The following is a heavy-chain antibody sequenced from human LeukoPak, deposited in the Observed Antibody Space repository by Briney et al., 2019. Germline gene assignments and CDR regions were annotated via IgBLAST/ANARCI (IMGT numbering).Heavy chain of an antibody. J-gene: IGHJ4*02. CDR3: ARDQPSSWYYFDY. D-gene: IGHD6-13*01. CDR1: GFTFSSFT. Sequence: TGGSPRLSCAASGFTFSSFTMNWVRQAPGKGLEWLSHITSGGTIYYADSVKGRFTISRDNAKSSLYLQMSSLRDEDTAVYYCARDQPSSWYYFDYWGQGTLVTVSS. V-gene: IGHV3-48*02. CDR2: ITSGGTI.